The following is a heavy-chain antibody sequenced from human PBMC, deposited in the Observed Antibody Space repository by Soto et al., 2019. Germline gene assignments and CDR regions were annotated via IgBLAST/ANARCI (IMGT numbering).Heavy chain of an antibody. CDR1: GFAFSSHS. J-gene: IGHJ3*02. D-gene: IGHD2-21*02. CDR3: ASTHIVVVTDAFDI. V-gene: IGHV3-48*02. Sequence: GGSLRLSCAASGFAFSSHSMYWVRQAPGKGLEWVSYTSPSGNSIQYADSVRGRFTISRDNARNSVSLQMNSLRDDDTAVYYCASTHIVVVTDAFDIWGQGTMVTVSS. CDR2: TSPSGNSI.